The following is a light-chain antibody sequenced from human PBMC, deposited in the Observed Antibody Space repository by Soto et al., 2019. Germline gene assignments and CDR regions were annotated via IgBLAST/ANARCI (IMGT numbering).Light chain of an antibody. CDR2: KAS. Sequence: DIQMTQSPSTLSASVGDRVTITCRASQSISSWLAWYQQKPGKAPKLLIYKASSLESGVPSRFGGSGSGTEDIITISSLQPDDFATYYCQQYNSYSGYTFGQGTELEIK. J-gene: IGKJ2*01. V-gene: IGKV1-5*03. CDR3: QQYNSYSGYT. CDR1: QSISSW.